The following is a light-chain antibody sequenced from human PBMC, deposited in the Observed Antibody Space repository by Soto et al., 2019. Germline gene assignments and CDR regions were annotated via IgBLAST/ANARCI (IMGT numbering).Light chain of an antibody. J-gene: IGLJ2*01. CDR2: DVS. Sequence: QSALTQPASFSGSPGQSITNSCTGTSSDIGGYNFVSWYQHHPGEAPKLMIYDVSNRPSGVSDRFSGSKSGNTASLTISGLQAEDEADYYCCSYTSSNAVLFGGGTKLTVL. V-gene: IGLV2-14*03. CDR1: SSDIGGYNF. CDR3: CSYTSSNAVL.